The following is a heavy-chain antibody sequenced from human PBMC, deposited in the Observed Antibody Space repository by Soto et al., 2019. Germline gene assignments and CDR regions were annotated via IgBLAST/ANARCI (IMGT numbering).Heavy chain of an antibody. CDR2: ISYDGSNK. V-gene: IGHV3-30-3*02. J-gene: IGHJ3*02. CDR1: GFTFSSYA. Sequence: SLRLSCAASGFTFSSYAMHWVRQAPGKGLEWVAVISYDGSNKYYADSVKGRFTISRDNSKNTLYLQMNSLRAEDTAVYYCAKWSMRYFDWTPARDAFDIWGQGTMVTVSS. D-gene: IGHD3-9*01. CDR3: AKWSMRYFDWTPARDAFDI.